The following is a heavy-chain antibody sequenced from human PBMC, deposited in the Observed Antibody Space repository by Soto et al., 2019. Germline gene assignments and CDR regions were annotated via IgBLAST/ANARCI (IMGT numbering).Heavy chain of an antibody. Sequence: GGSLRLSCAASGFTFSFYAMHWVRQAPGKGLEWVAVISYNGRNKHYVDSVKGRFTISRDNSQDTLYLQMDSLRPDDTAVYYCARQAKIGDRSQFYFDSWGQGTLVTISS. D-gene: IGHD3-16*01. J-gene: IGHJ4*02. CDR1: GFTFSFYA. CDR2: ISYNGRNK. V-gene: IGHV3-30*04. CDR3: ARQAKIGDRSQFYFDS.